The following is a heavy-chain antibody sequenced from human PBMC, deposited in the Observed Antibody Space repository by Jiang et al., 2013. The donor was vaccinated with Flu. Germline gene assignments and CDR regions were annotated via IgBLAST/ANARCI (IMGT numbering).Heavy chain of an antibody. V-gene: IGHV4-59*08. Sequence: CTVSGGSISSYYWSWIRQPPGKGLEWIGYMYYSGSTNYNPSLKSRVTISVDTSKNQFSLRLSSVTAADTAVYYCARFEIGLDYYDSSGYTYWGQGTLVTVSS. D-gene: IGHD3-22*01. CDR3: ARFEIGLDYYDSSGYTY. CDR1: GGSISSYY. J-gene: IGHJ4*02. CDR2: MYYSGST.